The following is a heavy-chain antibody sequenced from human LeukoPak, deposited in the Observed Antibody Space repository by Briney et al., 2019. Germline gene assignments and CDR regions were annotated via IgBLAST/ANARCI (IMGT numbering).Heavy chain of an antibody. D-gene: IGHD6-13*01. J-gene: IGHJ4*02. CDR2: IYTGGST. CDR1: GDSISSTSYY. CDR3: ARDAAAGVFFDY. Sequence: SETLSLTCTVSGDSISSTSYYWSWIRQPAGKGLEWIGRIYTGGSTNYNPSLKSRLTISVDTSKNQFSLKMSSVTAADTAVYYCARDAAAGVFFDYWGQGTLVTVSS. V-gene: IGHV4-61*02.